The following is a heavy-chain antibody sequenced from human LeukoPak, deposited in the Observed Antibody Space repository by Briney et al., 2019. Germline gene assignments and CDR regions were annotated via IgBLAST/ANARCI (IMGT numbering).Heavy chain of an antibody. CDR3: AKDGGLWVSAHWGDS. Sequence: SGGSLRLSCAASGFNFISYSMSWVRQAPEKGLEWVSTITTSDGNTYYADSVKGRFTVSRDNSKNTLFLQMNSLRAEDTAVYYCAKDGGLWVSAHWGDSWGRGTLVTVSS. CDR2: ITTSDGNT. D-gene: IGHD7-27*01. CDR1: GFNFISYS. V-gene: IGHV3-23*01. J-gene: IGHJ4*02.